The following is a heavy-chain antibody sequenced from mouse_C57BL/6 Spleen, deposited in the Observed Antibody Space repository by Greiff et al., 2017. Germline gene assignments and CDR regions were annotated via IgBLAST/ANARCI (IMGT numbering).Heavy chain of an antibody. Sequence: VQLQQPGAELVRPGSSVKLSCKASGYTFTSYWMHWVKQRPIQGLEWIGNIDPSDSETHYNQKFKDKATLTVDKSSSPAYMQLSSLPSEDSAVYSCARDDGSSRYAMDYWGQGTSVTVSS. D-gene: IGHD1-1*01. V-gene: IGHV1-52*01. CDR1: GYTFTSYW. CDR2: IDPSDSET. CDR3: ARDDGSSRYAMDY. J-gene: IGHJ4*01.